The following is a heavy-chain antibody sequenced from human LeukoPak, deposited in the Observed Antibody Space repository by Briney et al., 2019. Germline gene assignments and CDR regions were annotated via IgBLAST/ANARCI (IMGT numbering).Heavy chain of an antibody. Sequence: PGRSLRLSCAASGFTFSSYAMHWVRQAPGKGLEWVAVISYDGSNKYYADSVKGRFTISRDNSKNTLYLQMNSPRAEDTAVYYCTRGMDIVIVPAATLDYWGQGTLVTVSS. V-gene: IGHV3-30*04. CDR2: ISYDGSNK. J-gene: IGHJ4*02. D-gene: IGHD2-2*03. CDR1: GFTFSSYA. CDR3: TRGMDIVIVPAATLDY.